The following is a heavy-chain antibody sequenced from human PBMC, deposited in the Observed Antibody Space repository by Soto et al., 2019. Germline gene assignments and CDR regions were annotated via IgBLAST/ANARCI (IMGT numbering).Heavy chain of an antibody. CDR3: ARDGYCSSTSCYVLGAFDI. CDR2: INADNGNT. Sequence: ASVKVSCKASGYTFTTYAIHWVRQAPGQSPEWMGWINADNGNTRYSQKLQGRVTMTTDTSTSTAYMELRSLRSDDTAVYYCARDGYCSSTSCYVLGAFDIWGQGTMVTVSS. D-gene: IGHD2-2*03. V-gene: IGHV1-3*01. CDR1: GYTFTTYA. J-gene: IGHJ3*02.